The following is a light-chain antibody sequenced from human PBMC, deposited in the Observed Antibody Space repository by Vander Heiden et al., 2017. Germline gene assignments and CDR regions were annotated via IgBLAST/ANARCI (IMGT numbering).Light chain of an antibody. V-gene: IGLV3-10*01. CDR1: ALPRKY. J-gene: IGLJ3*02. Sequence: SYELTQPPSVSVSPGKTARITCSGDALPRKYAYWYQQKSGQAPVVVIFEDNKRPSGIPERFSGSSSGTMATLTISGAQVDDEGDYYCYSTDISGDHRVFGGGTKLTVL. CDR3: YSTDISGDHRV. CDR2: EDN.